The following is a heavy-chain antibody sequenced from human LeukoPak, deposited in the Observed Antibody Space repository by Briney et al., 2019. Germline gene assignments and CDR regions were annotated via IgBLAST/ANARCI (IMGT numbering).Heavy chain of an antibody. CDR1: GGSFSGYH. CDR3: ARGAACSSTSCYYYV. Sequence: SETLSLTCAVYGGSFSGYHWSWIRQPPGKGLEWIGEINHSGSTNYNPSLKSRVTISVDTSKNQFSLKLSSVTAADTAVYYCARGAACSSTSCYYYVWGQGTLVTVSS. V-gene: IGHV4-34*01. J-gene: IGHJ4*02. D-gene: IGHD2-2*01. CDR2: INHSGST.